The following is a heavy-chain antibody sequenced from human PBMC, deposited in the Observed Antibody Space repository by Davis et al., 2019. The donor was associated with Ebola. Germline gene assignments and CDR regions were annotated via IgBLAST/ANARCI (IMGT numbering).Heavy chain of an antibody. CDR3: ATVGTSVTAFDH. CDR2: INTYSGGT. V-gene: IGHV1-2*02. J-gene: IGHJ4*02. D-gene: IGHD4-17*01. Sequence: ASVKVSCKASGHTFTGYYMHWVRQAPGQGLEWMGWINTYSGGTKYAQKFQGRVTMARDTSINRAYMELSRLRSDDTAVYCCATVGTSVTAFDHWGQGTLVTVSS. CDR1: GHTFTGYY.